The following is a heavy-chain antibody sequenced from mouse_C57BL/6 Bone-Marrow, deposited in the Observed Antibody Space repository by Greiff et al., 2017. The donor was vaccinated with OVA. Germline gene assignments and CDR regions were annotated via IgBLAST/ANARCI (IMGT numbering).Heavy chain of an antibody. V-gene: IGHV1-59*01. CDR1: GYTFTSYW. CDR3: ARIQIYYDYDGYAMDY. CDR2: IDPSDSYT. Sequence: QVQLQQPGAELVRPGTSVKLSCTASGYTFTSYWMHWVKQRPGQGLEWIGVIDPSDSYTNYNQKFKGKATLTVDTSSSTAYMQLSSLTSEDSAVYYCARIQIYYDYDGYAMDYWGQGTAVTVSS. D-gene: IGHD2-4*01. J-gene: IGHJ4*01.